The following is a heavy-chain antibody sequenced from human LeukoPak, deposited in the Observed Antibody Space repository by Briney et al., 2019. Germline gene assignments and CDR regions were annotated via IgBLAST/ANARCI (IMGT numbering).Heavy chain of an antibody. Sequence: SETLSLTCSVSVVSMNGYYWSWLRQSAGNRLEWIGRIYTSGSTNYNPSLKSRVTISVDTSKNQFSLKLSSVTAADTAVYYCARAVGSGSFQTYYYYMDVWGKGTTVTISS. CDR1: VVSMNGYY. J-gene: IGHJ6*03. D-gene: IGHD3-10*01. V-gene: IGHV4-4*07. CDR3: ARAVGSGSFQTYYYYMDV. CDR2: IYTSGST.